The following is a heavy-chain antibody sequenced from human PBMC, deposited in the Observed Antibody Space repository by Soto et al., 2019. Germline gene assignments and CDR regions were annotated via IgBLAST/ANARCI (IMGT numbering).Heavy chain of an antibody. CDR2: IYWDAGK. J-gene: IGHJ4*02. CDR1: GFSLSPSGVG. Sequence: QITLKESGPTLVTPTQTLTLTCTFSGFSLSPSGVGVGWIRQPPGTALEWLAIIYWDAGKRYGPSLKSRHTITKDTSKNQVVLTMTTMDPFDTATYYCAHSGYCSSGMCYHFDYWGQGTLVTVSS. V-gene: IGHV2-5*05. D-gene: IGHD2-15*01. CDR3: AHSGYCSSGMCYHFDY.